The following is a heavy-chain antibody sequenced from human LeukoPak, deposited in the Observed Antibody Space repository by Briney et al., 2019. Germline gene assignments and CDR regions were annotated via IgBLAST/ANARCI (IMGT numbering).Heavy chain of an antibody. D-gene: IGHD3-3*01. V-gene: IGHV1-8*01. CDR3: ARGPSRYYDFWSGYSRPGNWFDP. CDR1: GYTFTSYD. CDR2: MNPNSGNT. Sequence: ASVKVSCKASGYTFTSYDINWVRQATGQGLELRGWMNPNSGNTGYAQKFQGRVTMTRNTSISTAYMELSSLRSEDTAVYYCARGPSRYYDFWSGYSRPGNWFDPWGQGTLVTVSS. J-gene: IGHJ5*02.